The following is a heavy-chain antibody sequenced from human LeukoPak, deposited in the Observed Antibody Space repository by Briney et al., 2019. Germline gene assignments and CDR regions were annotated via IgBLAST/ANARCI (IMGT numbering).Heavy chain of an antibody. CDR3: ARHSEPFGELHNRFDP. CDR1: GGSISSSSYY. V-gene: IGHV4-39*01. J-gene: IGHJ5*02. Sequence: SETLSLTCTVSGGSISSSSYYWGWIRQPPGTGLEWIGSIYYSGSTYYNPSLKSRVTISVDTSKNQFSLKLSSVTAADTAVYYCARHSEPFGELHNRFDPWGQGTLVTVSS. D-gene: IGHD3-10*01. CDR2: IYYSGST.